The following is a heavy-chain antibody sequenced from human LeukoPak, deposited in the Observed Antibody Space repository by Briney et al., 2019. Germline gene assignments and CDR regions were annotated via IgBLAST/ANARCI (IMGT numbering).Heavy chain of an antibody. CDR3: ARDSTYHYSSGSSGPHYFDY. J-gene: IGHJ4*02. CDR2: ISYDGSRT. CDR1: GFTFTEYA. Sequence: GGSLRLSCAASGFTFTEYAMHWVRQAPGKGLEWVALISYDGSRTEYADSVKGRLTISRDNSRNTLYLQLNSLGPEDAAVYYCARDSTYHYSSGSSGPHYFDYWGQGALVTVSS. V-gene: IGHV3-30*01. D-gene: IGHD3-10*01.